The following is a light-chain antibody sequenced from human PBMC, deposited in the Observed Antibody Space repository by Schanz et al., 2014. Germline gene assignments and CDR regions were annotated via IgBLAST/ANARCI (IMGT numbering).Light chain of an antibody. Sequence: QSALTQPASVSGSPGQSITISCTGTSSDVGGYNYVSWYQQHPGKAPKLMIYDVSNRPSGVSNRFSGSKSGNTASLTISGLQVEDEADYYCCSNAGRYTRVFGGGTKVTVL. J-gene: IGLJ3*02. CDR3: CSNAGRYTRV. CDR1: SSDVGGYNY. CDR2: DVS. V-gene: IGLV2-14*01.